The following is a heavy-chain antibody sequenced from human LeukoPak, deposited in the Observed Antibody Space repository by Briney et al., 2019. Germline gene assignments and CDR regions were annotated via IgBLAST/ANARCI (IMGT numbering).Heavy chain of an antibody. CDR3: ARSRGAVAGYFDS. Sequence: PSETLSLTCAVYGGSFSGYYWSWIRQPPGKGLEWSGEINHRGSTNYNPSLKSRVTISVDTSKNQFSLKLNSVTAADTAVYHCARSRGAVAGYFDSWGQGTLVIVSS. CDR2: INHRGST. J-gene: IGHJ4*02. CDR1: GGSFSGYY. D-gene: IGHD6-19*01. V-gene: IGHV4-34*01.